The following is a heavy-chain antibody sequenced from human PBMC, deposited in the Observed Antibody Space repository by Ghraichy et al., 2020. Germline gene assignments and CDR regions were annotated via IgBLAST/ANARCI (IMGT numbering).Heavy chain of an antibody. D-gene: IGHD6-19*01. Sequence: GGSLRLSCAASGFSFSNFGMHWVRQAPGKGLEWVASIWYDGSNKYYADSVKGRFTISRDNSKNTLYLQMNSLRAEDTAVYYCARDGWGFDYWGQGTLVTVSS. CDR1: GFSFSNFG. CDR2: IWYDGSNK. J-gene: IGHJ4*02. CDR3: ARDGWGFDY. V-gene: IGHV3-33*01.